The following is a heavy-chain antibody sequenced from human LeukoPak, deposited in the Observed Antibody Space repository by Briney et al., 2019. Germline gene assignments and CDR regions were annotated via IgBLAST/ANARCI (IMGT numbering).Heavy chain of an antibody. CDR3: ARESPSGSYLFDY. D-gene: IGHD1-26*01. V-gene: IGHV1-2*02. CDR2: INPNSGGT. Sequence: ASVKVSCKASGYTFTGYYMHWVRQAPGQGIEWMGWINPNSGGTNYAQKFQGRVTMTRDTSISTAYMELSRLRSDDTAVYYCARESPSGSYLFDYWGQGTLVTVSS. J-gene: IGHJ4*02. CDR1: GYTFTGYY.